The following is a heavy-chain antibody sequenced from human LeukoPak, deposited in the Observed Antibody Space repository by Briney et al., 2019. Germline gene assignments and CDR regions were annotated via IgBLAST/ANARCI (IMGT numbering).Heavy chain of an antibody. J-gene: IGHJ4*02. CDR3: ARGGRGYYYGSGGSSLDY. V-gene: IGHV4-30-2*01. CDR1: GGSISSGGYS. D-gene: IGHD3-10*01. Sequence: SQTLSLTCAVSGGSISSGGYSWSWIRQPPGKGLEWIGYIYHSGSTYYNPSLKSRVTISVDRSKNQFSLKLSSVTAADTAVYYCARGGRGYYYGSGGSSLDYWGQGTLVTVSS. CDR2: IYHSGST.